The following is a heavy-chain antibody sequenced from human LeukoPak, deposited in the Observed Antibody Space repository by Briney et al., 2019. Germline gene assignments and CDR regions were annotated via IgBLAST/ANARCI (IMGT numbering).Heavy chain of an antibody. CDR1: GFTFSSYG. CDR2: ISYDGSNK. J-gene: IGHJ4*02. V-gene: IGHV3-30*18. Sequence: PGGSLRLSCAASGFTFSSYGMHWVRQAPGKGLEWVAVISYDGSNKYYADSVKGRFTISRDNSKNTLYLQMNSLRAEDTAVYYCAKGANRRITMVRGVTFDYWGQGTLVTVSS. D-gene: IGHD3-10*01. CDR3: AKGANRRITMVRGVTFDY.